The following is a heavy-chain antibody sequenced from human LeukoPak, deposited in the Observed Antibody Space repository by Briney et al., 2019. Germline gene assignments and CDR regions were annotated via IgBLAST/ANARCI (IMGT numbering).Heavy chain of an antibody. CDR2: IKQEGGEK. J-gene: IGHJ4*02. D-gene: IGHD6-13*01. CDR3: ARAPTGSWFAFYY. V-gene: IGHV3-7*03. Sequence: PGGSLRLSCAACGFTFKTFWMSWVRQAPGRGLEWMANIKQEGGEKYYVDSVKGRFTISRDNARNSLYLQMNSLRAEDTAVYYCARAPTGSWFAFYYWGQGTPVTVSS. CDR1: GFTFKTFW.